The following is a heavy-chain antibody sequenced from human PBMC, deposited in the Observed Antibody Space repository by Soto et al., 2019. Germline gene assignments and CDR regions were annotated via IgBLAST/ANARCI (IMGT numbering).Heavy chain of an antibody. V-gene: IGHV4-31*03. D-gene: IGHD4-17*01. CDR2: IYYSGST. J-gene: IGHJ4*02. CDR1: GGSISGGGYY. Sequence: SETLSLTCPVSGGSISGGGYYWSWIRQHPGKGLEGIGYIYYSGSTYYNPSLKSRVTISVDTSKNQFSLKLSSVTAADTAVYYCARAPTPLTDYAFDYWGQGTLVTVSS. CDR3: ARAPTPLTDYAFDY.